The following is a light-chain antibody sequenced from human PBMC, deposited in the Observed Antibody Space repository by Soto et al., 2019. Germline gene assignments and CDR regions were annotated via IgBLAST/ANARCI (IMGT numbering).Light chain of an antibody. V-gene: IGKV3-15*01. J-gene: IGKJ4*01. CDR2: GAS. CDR1: QSVSSS. Sequence: EIVMTQSPATLSVSPGERATLSCMASQSVSSSLAWYQQKPGQAPSLLSYGASTRATGIPARFSGGGSGTEFTLTISSLQSHDFAVYYCQQYNNWPPLTFGGGTKVDI. CDR3: QQYNNWPPLT.